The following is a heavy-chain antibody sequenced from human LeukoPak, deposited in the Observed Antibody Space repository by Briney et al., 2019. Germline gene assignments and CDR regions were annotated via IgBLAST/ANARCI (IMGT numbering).Heavy chain of an antibody. CDR2: ISYDGSNK. D-gene: IGHD2-15*01. CDR1: GFTFSSYA. V-gene: IGHV3-30-3*01. Sequence: GGSRRLSCAASGFTFSSYAMHWVRQAPGKGLEWVAVISYDGSNKYYADSVKGRFTISRDNSKNTLYLQMNSLRAEDTAVYYCARDIVVVVAATPFSNWFDPWGQGTLVTVSS. CDR3: ARDIVVVVAATPFSNWFDP. J-gene: IGHJ5*02.